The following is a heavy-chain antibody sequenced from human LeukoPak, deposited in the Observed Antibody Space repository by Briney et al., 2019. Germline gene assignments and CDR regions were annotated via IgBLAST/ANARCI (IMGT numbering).Heavy chain of an antibody. Sequence: GESLKISCKGSGYSFTSYWISWVRQMPGKGLEWMGRIDPSDSYTNYSPSFQGHVTISADKSISTAYLQWSSLKASDTAMYYCASLYSGYGGGLGDGFDPWGQGTLVTVSS. D-gene: IGHD5-12*01. V-gene: IGHV5-10-1*01. CDR2: IDPSDSYT. J-gene: IGHJ5*02. CDR3: ASLYSGYGGGLGDGFDP. CDR1: GYSFTSYW.